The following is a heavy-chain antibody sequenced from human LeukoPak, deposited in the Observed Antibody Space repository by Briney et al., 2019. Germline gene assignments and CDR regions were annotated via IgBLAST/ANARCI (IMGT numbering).Heavy chain of an antibody. CDR2: INPNSGGT. V-gene: IGHV1-2*06. Sequence: GASVKVSCKASGYTFTGYYMHWVRQAPGQGLEWMGRINPNSGGTNYAQKFQGRVTMTRDTSISTAYMELSSLRSEDTAVYYCATGDGSLYYFDYWGQGTLVTVSS. CDR1: GYTFTGYY. CDR3: ATGDGSLYYFDY. J-gene: IGHJ4*02.